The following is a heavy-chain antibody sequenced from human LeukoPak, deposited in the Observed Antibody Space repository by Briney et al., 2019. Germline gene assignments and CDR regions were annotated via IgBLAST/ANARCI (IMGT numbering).Heavy chain of an antibody. D-gene: IGHD3-9*01. CDR1: GFTFSSYS. J-gene: IGHJ4*02. Sequence: GGSLRLSCAASGFTFSSYSMNWVRQAPGKGLEWVSYISSSSSTIYYADSVKGRFTISRDNAKNSLYLQMNSLRVENTAIYYCARGGTGSENDYWGQGILVTVSS. CDR3: ARGGTGSENDY. V-gene: IGHV3-48*01. CDR2: ISSSSSTI.